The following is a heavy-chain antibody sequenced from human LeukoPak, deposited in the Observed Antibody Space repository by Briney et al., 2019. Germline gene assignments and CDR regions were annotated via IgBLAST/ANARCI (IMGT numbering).Heavy chain of an antibody. Sequence: PGGSLRLSCAASAFTFSNYWMSWVRQAPGKGLEWVSSINSRSNYKYYADSVKGRFTISRDNAKNSLFLQMNSLRIEDSAIYYCAREDGIVGTTSAFDIWGQGAMVTVTS. CDR1: AFTFSNYW. CDR2: INSRSNYK. J-gene: IGHJ3*02. CDR3: AREDGIVGTTSAFDI. V-gene: IGHV3-21*01. D-gene: IGHD1-26*01.